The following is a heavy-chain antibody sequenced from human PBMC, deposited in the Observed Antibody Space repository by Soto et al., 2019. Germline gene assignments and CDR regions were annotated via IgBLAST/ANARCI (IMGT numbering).Heavy chain of an antibody. J-gene: IGHJ5*02. CDR2: FYSSGSI. V-gene: IGHV4-31*03. CDR1: GYSITAGGYY. CDR3: ARMYSSGSGWFHP. Sequence: SETLSLTCFVSGYSITAGGYYWSWIRHHPGKGLEWIGSFYSSGSIIYNPSLRSRVSISGDTSSNQFSMSLTSVTAADTARYYCARMYSSGSGWFHPWGQGTLVTGLL. D-gene: IGHD6-19*01.